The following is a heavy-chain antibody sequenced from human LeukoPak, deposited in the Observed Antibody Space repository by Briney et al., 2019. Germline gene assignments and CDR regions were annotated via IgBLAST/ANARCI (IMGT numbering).Heavy chain of an antibody. J-gene: IGHJ4*02. CDR3: ARVKGFLEWFVDY. Sequence: GGSLRLCCTASGFSFSSYSMNWVRQAPGKGLEWVSSISSSSSYIYYADSVKGRFTISRDNAKNSLYLQMNSLRAEDTAVYYCARVKGFLEWFVDYWGQGTLDTVSS. CDR2: ISSSSSYI. V-gene: IGHV3-21*01. D-gene: IGHD3-3*01. CDR1: GFSFSSYS.